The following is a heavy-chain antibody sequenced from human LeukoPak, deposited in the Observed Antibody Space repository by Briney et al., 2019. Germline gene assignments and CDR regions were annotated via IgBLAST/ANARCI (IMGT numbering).Heavy chain of an antibody. D-gene: IGHD5-18*01. Sequence: SETLSLTCTVSGGSISSYYWSWIRQPPGKGLEWIGYIYYSGSTNYNPSLKSRVTISVDTSKNQFSLKLSSVTAADTAVYHCAREDPLGIRGAFDIWGQGTMVTVSS. CDR1: GGSISSYY. J-gene: IGHJ3*02. V-gene: IGHV4-59*01. CDR3: AREDPLGIRGAFDI. CDR2: IYYSGST.